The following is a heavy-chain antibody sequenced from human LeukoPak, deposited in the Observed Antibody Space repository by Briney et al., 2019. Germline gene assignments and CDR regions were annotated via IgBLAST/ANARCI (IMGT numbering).Heavy chain of an antibody. CDR1: GFTFNAYA. CDR2: VKGDGVTT. Sequence: GGSLRLSCAASGFTFNAYAVHWVRQAPGKGLEWVSLVKGDGVTTDYANSVKGRFTVSRDNSKNTLYLQMNSLRAEDTAVYYCAKDRGCSGGSCYRYFDYWGQGTLVTVSS. CDR3: AKDRGCSGGSCYRYFDY. D-gene: IGHD2-15*01. J-gene: IGHJ4*02. V-gene: IGHV3-43*02.